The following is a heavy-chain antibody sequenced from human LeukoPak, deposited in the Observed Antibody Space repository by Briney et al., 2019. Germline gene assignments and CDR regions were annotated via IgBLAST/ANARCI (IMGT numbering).Heavy chain of an antibody. D-gene: IGHD3-3*01. V-gene: IGHV1-24*01. CDR3: ARAHFHSIGEGYFQH. CDR2: FDPEDGET. Sequence: GASVKVSCKVSGYTLTELSMHWVRQAPGKGLEWMGGFDPEDGETIYAQKFQGRVTMTEDTSTDTAYMELSSLRSEDTAVYYCARAHFHSIGEGYFQHWGQGTLVTVSS. CDR1: GYTLTELS. J-gene: IGHJ1*01.